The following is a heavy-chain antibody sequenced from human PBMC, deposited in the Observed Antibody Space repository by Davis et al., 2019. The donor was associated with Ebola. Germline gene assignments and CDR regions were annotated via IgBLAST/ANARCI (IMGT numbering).Heavy chain of an antibody. V-gene: IGHV3-74*01. CDR2: IKSDGSST. CDR1: GFTFSSYW. J-gene: IGHJ4*02. CDR3: ARGQVVLDY. Sequence: GESLKISCAASGFTFSSYWMHWVHQTPGKGLVWVSGIKSDGSSTTYADSVKGRFTISRDNSKNTLYLQMNSLRAEDTALYYCARGQVVLDYWGQGTLVTVSS. D-gene: IGHD2-15*01.